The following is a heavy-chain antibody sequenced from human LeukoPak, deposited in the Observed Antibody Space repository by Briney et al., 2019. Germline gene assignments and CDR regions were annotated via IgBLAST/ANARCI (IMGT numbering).Heavy chain of an antibody. CDR3: AKGVFLDY. Sequence: GGSLRLSCAASGITFSKHALSWVRQAPGKGLEWVSAISDSGGSTYYADSVKGRFTISRDNSKNTLHLQMNSLRAEGTAVYYCAKGVFLDYWGQGTLVTVSS. D-gene: IGHD2-8*01. V-gene: IGHV3-23*01. J-gene: IGHJ4*02. CDR2: ISDSGGST. CDR1: GITFSKHA.